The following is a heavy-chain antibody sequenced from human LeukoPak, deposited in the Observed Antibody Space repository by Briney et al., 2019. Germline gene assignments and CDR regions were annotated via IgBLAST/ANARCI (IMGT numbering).Heavy chain of an antibody. CDR3: AREGKAYCGGDCYSGTLDY. J-gene: IGHJ4*02. V-gene: IGHV3-11*04. Sequence: GGSLRLSCAASGFTFSDYYMSWIRQAPGKGLEWVSYISSSGSTIYYADSVKGRFTISRDNAKNSLYLQMNSLRAEDTAVYYCAREGKAYCGGDCYSGTLDYWGQGTLVTVSS. CDR1: GFTFSDYY. D-gene: IGHD2-21*02. CDR2: ISSSGSTI.